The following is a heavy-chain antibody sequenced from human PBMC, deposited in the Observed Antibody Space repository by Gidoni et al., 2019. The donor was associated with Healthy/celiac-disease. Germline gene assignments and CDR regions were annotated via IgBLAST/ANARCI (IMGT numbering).Heavy chain of an antibody. Sequence: QVQLVQSGAEVKKPGASVEVSCKASGYTFTDYYMHWVRQAPGQGLEWMGRINPNSGGTNYAQNFQGRGTMTRDTAISTAYMELSRLTSDDTAVYYCARGHFIVVVPAALGHWGQGTLVTVSS. CDR3: ARGHFIVVVPAALGH. CDR1: GYTFTDYY. J-gene: IGHJ4*02. V-gene: IGHV1-2*06. D-gene: IGHD2-2*01. CDR2: INPNSGGT.